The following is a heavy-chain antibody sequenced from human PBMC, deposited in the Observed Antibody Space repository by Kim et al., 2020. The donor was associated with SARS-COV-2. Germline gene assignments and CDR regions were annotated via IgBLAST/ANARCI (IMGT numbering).Heavy chain of an antibody. CDR2: INVRNADT. V-gene: IGHV1-3*01. J-gene: IGHJ4*02. CDR3: VREGFFNSRWGSVDS. CDR1: GYTFSTSP. Sequence: ASVKVSCRPSGYTFSTSPIHWVRQAPGQRLEWVGWINVRNADTKYPEKFQGRVTITTDMSARTDYMELSSLTYEDTAVYYCVREGFFNSRWGSVDSWGQG. D-gene: IGHD3-16*01.